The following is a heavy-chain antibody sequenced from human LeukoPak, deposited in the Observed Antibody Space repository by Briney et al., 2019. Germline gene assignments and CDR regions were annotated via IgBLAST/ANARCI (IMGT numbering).Heavy chain of an antibody. CDR2: ISYDGSNQ. J-gene: IGHJ4*02. V-gene: IGHV3-30*03. Sequence: GGSLRLSCAASGLTFSSYSFNWVRQAPGKGLEWVAVISYDGSNQEYADSVKGLFIISRDNSKATLYLQMNLLRTEDTALYYCARERGSGWYYLDYWGQGALVTVSS. CDR1: GLTFSSYS. CDR3: ARERGSGWYYLDY. D-gene: IGHD6-19*01.